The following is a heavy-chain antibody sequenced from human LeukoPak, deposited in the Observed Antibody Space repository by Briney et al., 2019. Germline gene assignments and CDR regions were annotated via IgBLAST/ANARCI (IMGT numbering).Heavy chain of an antibody. CDR2: IYTSGTT. CDR1: GGSISSYC. CDR3: ARRVRGYSSSRGGYYYYMDV. V-gene: IGHV4-4*09. D-gene: IGHD6-6*01. J-gene: IGHJ6*03. Sequence: PSETLSLTCTVSGGSISSYCWSWIRQPPGKGLEWNGYIYTSGTTNYNPSLKSRVTISVDTSKNQFSLKLSSVTAADTAVYYCARRVRGYSSSRGGYYYYMDVWGKGTTVTVSS.